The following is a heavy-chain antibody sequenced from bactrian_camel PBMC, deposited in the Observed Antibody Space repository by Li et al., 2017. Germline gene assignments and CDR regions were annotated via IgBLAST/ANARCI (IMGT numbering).Heavy chain of an antibody. Sequence: HVQLVESGGGSVGAGGSLKLTCTASRVTYSGYCFGWFRRAAGQGREGVATIDTSGSTSYSASVKGRFTVSRDNGNNTVNLIMTSLNPEDTAMYYCAANFGPYCSGPYLARRANFLGQGTQVTVS. D-gene: IGHD1*01. J-gene: IGHJ4*01. V-gene: IGHV3S1*01. CDR2: IDTSGST. CDR1: RVTYSGYC.